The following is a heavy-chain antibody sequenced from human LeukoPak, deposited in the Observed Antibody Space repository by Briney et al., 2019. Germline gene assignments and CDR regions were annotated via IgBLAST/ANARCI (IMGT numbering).Heavy chain of an antibody. V-gene: IGHV3-7*01. J-gene: IGHJ6*03. CDR3: ARELVVTAPYYYYYMDV. Sequence: GGSLRLSCAASGFRFSSYWMSWVRQAPGKGLEWVANIKQDGSGKYYVDSVKGRFTISRDNAKNSLYLQMNSLRAEDTAVYYCARELVVTAPYYYYYMDVWGKGTTVTVSS. CDR2: IKQDGSGK. CDR1: GFRFSSYW. D-gene: IGHD2-21*02.